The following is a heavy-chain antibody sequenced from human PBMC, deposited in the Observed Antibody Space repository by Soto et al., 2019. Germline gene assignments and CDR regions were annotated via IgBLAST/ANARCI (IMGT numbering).Heavy chain of an antibody. V-gene: IGHV1-69*01. Sequence: QVQLVQSGAEVKKPGSSVKVSCKASGGTFSTYGINWVRQAPAQGLEWMGGIIPILGTANYAQKSQGRVTITADESTSTAYMELSTLRSEDTAVYYSARGSYGDYAYWGQGTLVTVSS. J-gene: IGHJ4*02. D-gene: IGHD4-17*01. CDR3: ARGSYGDYAY. CDR1: GGTFSTYG. CDR2: IIPILGTA.